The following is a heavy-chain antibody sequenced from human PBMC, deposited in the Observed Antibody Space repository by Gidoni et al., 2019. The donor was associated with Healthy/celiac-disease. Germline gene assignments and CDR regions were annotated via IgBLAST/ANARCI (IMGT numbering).Heavy chain of an antibody. CDR2: ISYDGSNT. J-gene: IGHJ3*02. D-gene: IGHD3-22*01. V-gene: IGHV3-30-3*01. Sequence: QVQLVESGGGVVQPGRSLRLSCAASGFHFSSYAMHWVRQAPGKGLEWVAVISYDGSNTYYAYSVKGRFTISRDNSKNTLYLQMNSLRAEDTAVYYCARGPLYYYDSSGYYYRPFDIWGQGTMVTVSS. CDR3: ARGPLYYYDSSGYYYRPFDI. CDR1: GFHFSSYA.